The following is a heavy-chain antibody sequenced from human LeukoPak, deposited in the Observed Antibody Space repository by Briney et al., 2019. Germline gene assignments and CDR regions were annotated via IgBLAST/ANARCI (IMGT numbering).Heavy chain of an antibody. Sequence: GASVKVSCKASGGTFSSYAISWVRQAPGQGLEWMGGIIPIFGTANYAQKFQGRVTITADESTSTAYMELSSLRSGDTAVYYCARDSKIAAPFDYWGQGTLVTVSS. CDR1: GGTFSSYA. CDR3: ARDSKIAAPFDY. CDR2: IIPIFGTA. J-gene: IGHJ4*02. V-gene: IGHV1-69*13. D-gene: IGHD6-6*01.